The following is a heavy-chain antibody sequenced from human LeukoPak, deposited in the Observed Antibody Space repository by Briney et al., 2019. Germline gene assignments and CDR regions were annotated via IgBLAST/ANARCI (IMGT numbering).Heavy chain of an antibody. Sequence: GRSLRLSCAASGFTFDDYAMHWVRQAPGKGLEWVSGISWNSGSIGYADSVKGRFTISRENAKNSLYLQMNSLRAEDTALYYCAKEGGKYCSSTSCYWDYWGQGTLVTVSS. CDR1: GFTFDDYA. V-gene: IGHV3-9*01. CDR2: ISWNSGSI. D-gene: IGHD2-2*01. CDR3: AKEGGKYCSSTSCYWDY. J-gene: IGHJ4*02.